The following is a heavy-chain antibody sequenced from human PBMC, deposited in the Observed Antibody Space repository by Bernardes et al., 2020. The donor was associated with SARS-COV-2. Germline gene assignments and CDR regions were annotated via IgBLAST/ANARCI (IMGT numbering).Heavy chain of an antibody. V-gene: IGHV1-8*01. D-gene: IGHD1-20*01. CDR3: ARANRYNFYYYYGMDV. CDR2: MNPNSGNT. Sequence: ASVKVSCKASGYTFTSYDINWVRQATGQGLEWMGWMNPNSGNTGYAQKFQGRVTMTRNTSISTAYMELSSLRSEDTAVYYCARANRYNFYYYYGMDVWGQGTTVTVSS. J-gene: IGHJ6*02. CDR1: GYTFTSYD.